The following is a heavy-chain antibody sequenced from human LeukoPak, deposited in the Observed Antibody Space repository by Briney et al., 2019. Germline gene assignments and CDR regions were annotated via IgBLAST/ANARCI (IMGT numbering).Heavy chain of an antibody. CDR3: AKDRATKRTDAFDI. J-gene: IGHJ3*02. CDR2: IIISSSYI. Sequence: GGSLRLSCAASGFTFSSYSMNWVRQAPGKGLEWVSSIIISSSYIYYADSVKGRFTISRDNAKNSLFLQMNSLRAEDTAVYYCAKDRATKRTDAFDIWGQGTMVTVSS. D-gene: IGHD3-10*01. V-gene: IGHV3-21*01. CDR1: GFTFSSYS.